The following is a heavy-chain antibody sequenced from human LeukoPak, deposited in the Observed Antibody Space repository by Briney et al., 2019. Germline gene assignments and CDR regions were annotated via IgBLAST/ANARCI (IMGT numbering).Heavy chain of an antibody. CDR3: ARVGTRYSSSWSQFDS. D-gene: IGHD6-13*01. J-gene: IGHJ4*02. CDR1: GFTFSNYA. Sequence: TGGSLRLSCSASGFTFSNYATHWVRQAPGKGLEYVSAISSNGGSTYYADSVKGRFTISRDNAKNTLYLQMNSLRAEDTAVYYCARVGTRYSSSWSQFDSWGQGTLVTVSS. CDR2: ISSNGGST. V-gene: IGHV3-64*04.